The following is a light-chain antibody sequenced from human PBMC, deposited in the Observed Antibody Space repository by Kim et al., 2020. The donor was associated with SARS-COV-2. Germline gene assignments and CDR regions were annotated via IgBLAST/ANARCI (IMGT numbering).Light chain of an antibody. Sequence: SYELTQPPSVSVAPGETATITCEGNNIGSKDVNWYQQMPGQAPRLVIYYDTDRPSGIPERFSGSKFGEAATLTISGVVAGDEADYFCQVWDSSSDLRVFGGGTKVTVL. CDR3: QVWDSSSDLRV. CDR1: NIGSKD. V-gene: IGLV3-21*04. J-gene: IGLJ3*02. CDR2: YDT.